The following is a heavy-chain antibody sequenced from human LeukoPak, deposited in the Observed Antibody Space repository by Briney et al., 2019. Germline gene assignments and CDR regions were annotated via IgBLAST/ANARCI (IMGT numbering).Heavy chain of an antibody. J-gene: IGHJ5*02. CDR3: ARGQGATVPKVGKNWFDP. CDR2: VNESGGT. CDR1: GFTFSSYE. Sequence: PGGSLRLSCAASGFTFSSYEMNWVRQPPGKGPEWIGEVNESGGTNINPSLRSRVILSVDTSMNQFSLKLISVTAADTGVYYCARGQGATVPKVGKNWFDPWGHGTRVIVSP. V-gene: IGHV4-34*01. D-gene: IGHD1-26*01.